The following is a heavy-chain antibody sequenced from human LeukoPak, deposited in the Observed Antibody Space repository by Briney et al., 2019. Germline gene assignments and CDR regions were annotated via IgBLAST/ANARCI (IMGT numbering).Heavy chain of an antibody. CDR2: MNPNSGNT. CDR1: GYTFTSYD. J-gene: IGHJ6*02. CDR3: ARGARFTDIVVVASRNYYYGMDV. D-gene: IGHD2-15*01. V-gene: IGHV1-8*01. Sequence: RASVKVSCKASGYTFTSYDINWVRQATGQGLEWMGWMNPNSGNTGYAQKFQGRVTMTRNTSISTAYMELSSLRSEDTAVYYCARGARFTDIVVVASRNYYYGMDVWGQGTTVTVSS.